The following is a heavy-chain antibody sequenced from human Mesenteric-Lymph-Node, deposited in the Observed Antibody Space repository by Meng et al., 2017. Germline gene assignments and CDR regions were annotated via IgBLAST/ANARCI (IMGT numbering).Heavy chain of an antibody. D-gene: IGHD2-21*02. J-gene: IGHJ4*02. CDR2: ISGSGGST. Sequence: VELGGGLGQPGGSLRLSCVASGFTFSSYAMSGVRQAPGKGLEWVSAISGSGGSTYYADSVKGRFTISRDNSKNTLYLQMNSLRAEDTAVYYCAKDIYPGGVVTPLDYWGQGTLVTVSS. CDR1: GFTFSSYA. V-gene: IGHV3-23*04. CDR3: AKDIYPGGVVTPLDY.